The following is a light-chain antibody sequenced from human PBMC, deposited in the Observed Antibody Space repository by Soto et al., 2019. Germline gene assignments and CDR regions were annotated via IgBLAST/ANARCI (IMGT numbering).Light chain of an antibody. V-gene: IGLV2-14*01. CDR3: SSYTSSSTPV. J-gene: IGLJ1*01. Sequence: QSVLTQPASVSGSPGQSITISCTGTSSVVGGYNYVSWYQQHPGKAPKLMIYDVSNRPSGVSNRFSGSKSGNTASLTISGLQAEDEADYYCSSYTSSSTPVFGTGTRSTS. CDR2: DVS. CDR1: SSVVGGYNY.